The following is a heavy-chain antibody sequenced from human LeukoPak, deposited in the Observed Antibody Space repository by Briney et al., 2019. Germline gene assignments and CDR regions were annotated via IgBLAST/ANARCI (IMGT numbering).Heavy chain of an antibody. D-gene: IGHD5-12*01. J-gene: IGHJ4*02. CDR2: ITSGGSTS. CDR1: GFTFSDYY. Sequence: GGSLRLSCAASGFTFSDYYMSWIRQAPGKGLECAAYITSGGSTSYYADSVKGRFTLSRDNAKKSLYLQMNSLRAEDTAFYYCARGGGGGYSGYDWDYFDYWGQGILVTVSS. CDR3: ARGGGGGYSGYDWDYFDY. V-gene: IGHV3-11*04.